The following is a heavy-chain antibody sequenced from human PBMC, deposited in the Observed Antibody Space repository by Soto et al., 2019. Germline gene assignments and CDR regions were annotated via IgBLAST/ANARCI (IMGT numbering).Heavy chain of an antibody. J-gene: IGHJ4*02. CDR1: GGTFSSYA. CDR3: ARGWETVGATTPFAY. Sequence: QVPLVQSGAEVKKPGSSVKVSCKASGGTFSSYAISWVRQAPGQGLEWMGGIIPIFGTANYAQKFQGRVTITADKSTSTAYMEVRSLRSEDTAVYYCARGWETVGATTPFAYWGQGTLVTVSS. CDR2: IIPIFGTA. V-gene: IGHV1-69*06. D-gene: IGHD1-26*01.